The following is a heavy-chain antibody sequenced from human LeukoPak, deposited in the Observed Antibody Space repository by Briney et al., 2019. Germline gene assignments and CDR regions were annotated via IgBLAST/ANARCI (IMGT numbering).Heavy chain of an antibody. CDR3: TTAIIYAHFDY. J-gene: IGHJ4*02. V-gene: IGHV3-15*01. CDR1: GFTFSNAW. D-gene: IGHD3-16*01. Sequence: PGGSLRLSCAASGFTFSNAWMSWVRQAPGKGLEWVGRIKSKTDGGTTDYAAPVKGRFTISRDDSKNTLYLQMNSLKTEGTAAYYCTTAIIYAHFDYWGQGTLVTVSS. CDR2: IKSKTDGGTT.